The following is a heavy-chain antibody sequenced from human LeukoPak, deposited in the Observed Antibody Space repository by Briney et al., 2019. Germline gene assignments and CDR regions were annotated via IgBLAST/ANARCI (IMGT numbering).Heavy chain of an antibody. Sequence: PGGSLRLSCAASGFTFSNYAMSWVRQAPGKGLEWVAVISYDGSNKYYADSVKGRFTISRDNSKNTLYLQMNSLRAEDTAVYYCAKDFLAYCGGDCYSYFDYWGQGTLVTVSS. CDR1: GFTFSNYA. J-gene: IGHJ4*02. CDR2: ISYDGSNK. V-gene: IGHV3-30*18. CDR3: AKDFLAYCGGDCYSYFDY. D-gene: IGHD2-21*02.